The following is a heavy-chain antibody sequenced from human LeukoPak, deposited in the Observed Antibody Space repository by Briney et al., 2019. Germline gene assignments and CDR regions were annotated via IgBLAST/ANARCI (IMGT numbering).Heavy chain of an antibody. CDR2: IYYSGST. J-gene: IGHJ6*02. CDR3: AREGSNYGDKMNYYGMDV. CDR1: GGSISSYY. V-gene: IGHV4-59*01. Sequence: SETLSITCTVSGGSISSYYWSWIRQPPGKGLEWIGYIYYSGSTNYNPSLKSRVTISVDTSKNQFSLKLSSVTAADTAVYYCAREGSNYGDKMNYYGMDVWGQGTTVTVSS. D-gene: IGHD4-11*01.